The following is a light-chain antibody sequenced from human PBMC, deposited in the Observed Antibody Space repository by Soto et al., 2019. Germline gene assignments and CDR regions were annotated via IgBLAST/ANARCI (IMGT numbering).Light chain of an antibody. CDR1: QGISTY. V-gene: IGKV1-9*01. CDR3: QQHNSF. CDR2: AAS. J-gene: IGKJ2*01. Sequence: IQLTQSPSSLSASVRDRVTITCPASQGISTYLAWYQQKPGKAPKLLIYAASTLQSGVPSRFSGSGSGTDFTLTFNSLQPEDFATYYCQQHNSFFGKGTKLEVK.